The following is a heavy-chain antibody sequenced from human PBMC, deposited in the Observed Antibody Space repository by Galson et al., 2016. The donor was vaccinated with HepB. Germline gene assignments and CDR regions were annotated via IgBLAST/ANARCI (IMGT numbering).Heavy chain of an antibody. CDR1: GFTFSNYW. Sequence: SLRLSCAASGFTFSNYWMTWVRQAPGKGLESVGNIHRDGSDKYYVDSVKGRFTLSRDNAKNSLYLQMNSLRAEDTAVYYCARGLFKQDSWGQGTLVTVFS. V-gene: IGHV3-7*01. CDR3: ARGLFKQDS. CDR2: IHRDGSDK. J-gene: IGHJ4*02.